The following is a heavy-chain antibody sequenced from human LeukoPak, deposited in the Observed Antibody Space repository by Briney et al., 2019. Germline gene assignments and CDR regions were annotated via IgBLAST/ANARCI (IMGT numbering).Heavy chain of an antibody. J-gene: IGHJ3*01. CDR3: AKAGGRYFDSSGLYAFDF. Sequence: SETLSLTCAVSGGSISSTSYYWAWIRQPPGKGLEWIGTIYYSGSTYHNPSLKSRVTLSVDTSRNQFSLRLSSVDGADTGVYYCAKAGGRYFDSSGLYAFDFWGQGTTVTVSS. D-gene: IGHD3-22*01. CDR2: IYYSGST. V-gene: IGHV4-39*01. CDR1: GGSISSTSYY.